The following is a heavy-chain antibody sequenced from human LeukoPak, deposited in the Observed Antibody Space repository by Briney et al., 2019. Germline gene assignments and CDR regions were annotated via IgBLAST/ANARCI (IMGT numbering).Heavy chain of an antibody. V-gene: IGHV3-11*06. Sequence: GRFTISRDNAKNSLYLQMNSLRAEDTAVYYCAREGYCSSTSCYPNAVGAFDIWGQGTMVTVSS. CDR3: AREGYCSSTSCYPNAVGAFDI. J-gene: IGHJ3*02. D-gene: IGHD2-2*01.